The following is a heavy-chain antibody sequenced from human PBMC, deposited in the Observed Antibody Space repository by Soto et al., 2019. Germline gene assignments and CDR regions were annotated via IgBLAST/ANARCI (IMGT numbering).Heavy chain of an antibody. Sequence: GGSLRLSCAASGFTFSSYSMNWVRQAPGKGLEWVSSISSSSSYIYYADSVKGRFTISRDNAKNSLYLQMNSLRAEDTAVYYCATTGEAGPSRYFQHWGQGTLVTVSS. V-gene: IGHV3-21*01. J-gene: IGHJ1*01. CDR2: ISSSSSYI. CDR3: ATTGEAGPSRYFQH. CDR1: GFTFSSYS. D-gene: IGHD6-13*01.